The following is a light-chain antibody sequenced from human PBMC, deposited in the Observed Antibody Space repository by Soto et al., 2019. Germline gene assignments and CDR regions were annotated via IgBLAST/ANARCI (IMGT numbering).Light chain of an antibody. CDR3: LQCYRTPLT. V-gene: IGKV1-39*01. Sequence: DIQMTQSPSSLSASVGDRVTITCRASQSISSYLTWYQQKPGKAPKLLIYAASSLQSGVPSRFSGSGSGTDFTLNTRNLQPEDCATCYCLQCYRTPLTFGPGTKVDIK. CDR2: AAS. CDR1: QSISSY. J-gene: IGKJ3*01.